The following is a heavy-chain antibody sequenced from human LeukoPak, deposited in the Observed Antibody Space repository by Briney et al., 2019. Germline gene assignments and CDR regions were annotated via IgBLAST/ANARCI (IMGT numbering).Heavy chain of an antibody. V-gene: IGHV3-20*04. CDR2: ITWNGGST. J-gene: IGHJ4*02. CDR3: ARDRTMTTVTDFDS. Sequence: GGSLRLSCAASGFIFDDYGMSWVRQAPGRGLEWVSVITWNGGSTSYADSVKGRFTISRDNAKNSLYLQMNSLRAEDTALYYCARDRTMTTVTDFDSWGQGTLVTVSS. CDR1: GFIFDDYG. D-gene: IGHD4-17*01.